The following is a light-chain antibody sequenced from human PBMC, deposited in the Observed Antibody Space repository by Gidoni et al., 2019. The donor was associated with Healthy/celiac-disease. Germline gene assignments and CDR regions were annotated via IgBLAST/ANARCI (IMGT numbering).Light chain of an antibody. V-gene: IGKV3-15*01. CDR1: QSVNSN. Sequence: EIVMTQSPATLSVSPGERATLSCRASQSVNSNLACYQQKPGQAPRLLIYGASTRATGIPARFSGSGSGTEFTLTISSLQSEDFAVYYCQQYNNWPPKTFGQGTKVEIK. J-gene: IGKJ1*01. CDR2: GAS. CDR3: QQYNNWPPKT.